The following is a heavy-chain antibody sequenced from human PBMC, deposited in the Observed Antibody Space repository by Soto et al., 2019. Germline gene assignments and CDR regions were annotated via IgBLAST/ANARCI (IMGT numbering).Heavy chain of an antibody. D-gene: IGHD4-17*01. V-gene: IGHV5-51*01. CDR3: ARMNYVDYRDAFDV. CDR2: IYPGDSET. Sequence: GEFLKISCRGSGYSFTNYWIGWVRQMPGKGLERMGIIYPGDSETRYSPSFQGQVTISVDKSISTAYLQWSSLKASDTAMYYCARMNYVDYRDAFDVWGQGTMVTVS. J-gene: IGHJ3*01. CDR1: GYSFTNYW.